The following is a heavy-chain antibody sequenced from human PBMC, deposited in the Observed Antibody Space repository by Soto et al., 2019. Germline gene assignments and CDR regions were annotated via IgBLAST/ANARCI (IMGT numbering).Heavy chain of an antibody. D-gene: IGHD3-9*01. CDR1: GGSIISSNC. CDR2: IYHSGST. J-gene: IGHJ4*02. V-gene: IGHV4-4*02. CDR3: ARRDWSGSTSHFYFDY. Sequence: PSETLSLTCAVSGGSIISSNCWNWVRQPPGKGLEWIGEIYHSGSTYYKPSLKSRVAMSVDTSKNQFSLKLTSATAADTAVYYCARRDWSGSTSHFYFDYFGQGVLVTVSS.